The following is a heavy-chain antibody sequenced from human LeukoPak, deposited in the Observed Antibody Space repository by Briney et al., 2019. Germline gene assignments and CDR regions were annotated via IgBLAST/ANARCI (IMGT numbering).Heavy chain of an antibody. Sequence: ASVKVSGKASGYTFTGYYMHWVRQAPGQGLEWMGLINPRGTSTIYAEKFQGRIIMTRDMSTTTDYMELSSLKSDDTAVYYCARDNSIHERGWWFDPWGQGTLVTVSS. D-gene: IGHD4-23*01. CDR1: GYTFTGYY. CDR2: INPRGTST. V-gene: IGHV1-46*01. J-gene: IGHJ5*02. CDR3: ARDNSIHERGWWFDP.